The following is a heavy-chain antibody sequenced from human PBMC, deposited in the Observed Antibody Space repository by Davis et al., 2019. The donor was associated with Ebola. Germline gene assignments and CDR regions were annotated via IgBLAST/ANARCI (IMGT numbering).Heavy chain of an antibody. Sequence: AASVKVSCKASGYTFTTYGVSWVRQAPGQGLEWMGWISAYNGNTNYAQKLQGRVTLTTDTSTSTAYMELRGLRSDDTAVYYCAVGYFISSTCHSGYDYWGQGTLVTVSS. CDR1: GYTFTTYG. D-gene: IGHD2-2*01. V-gene: IGHV1-18*04. J-gene: IGHJ4*02. CDR2: ISAYNGNT. CDR3: AVGYFISSTCHSGYDY.